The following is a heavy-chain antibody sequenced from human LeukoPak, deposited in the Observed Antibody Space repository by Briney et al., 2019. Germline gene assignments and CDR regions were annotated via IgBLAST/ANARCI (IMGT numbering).Heavy chain of an antibody. J-gene: IGHJ5*02. CDR1: GYTFTSYG. D-gene: IGHD1-26*01. CDR3: ARELRTRGVGANLGS. Sequence: GASVKVSFMASGYTFTSYGISWVRQAPGQGRDWMGWINTYNGNTKYAQQFQGRVTMTTDTCTSTAYMELRSLRSDDTAVYYFARELRTRGVGANLGSWGQGTLVTVSS. V-gene: IGHV1-18*01. CDR2: INTYNGNT.